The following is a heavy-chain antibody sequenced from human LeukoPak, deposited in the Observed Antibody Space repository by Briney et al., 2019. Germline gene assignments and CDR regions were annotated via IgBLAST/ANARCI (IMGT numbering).Heavy chain of an antibody. Sequence: KSSETLSLTCAVSGGSVSSAYWSWVRQPPGKGLEWIGYVYFSGSTNYNPSLTSRVTISADTSKNHFSLKLTSVTAADTAVYDCAYIIGYYDEWFQNWGQGTLVTVSS. CDR1: GGSVSSAY. CDR3: AYIIGYYDEWFQN. J-gene: IGHJ1*01. D-gene: IGHD3-22*01. V-gene: IGHV4-59*02. CDR2: VYFSGST.